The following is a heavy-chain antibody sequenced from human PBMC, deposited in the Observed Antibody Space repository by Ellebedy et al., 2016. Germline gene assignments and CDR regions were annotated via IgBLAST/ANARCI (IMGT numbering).Heavy chain of an antibody. CDR3: AKCTTFGVVTP. D-gene: IGHD3-3*01. J-gene: IGHJ5*02. CDR1: GFTFSSYA. Sequence: GGSLRLXXAASGFTFSSYAMSWVRQAPGKGLEWVSAISGSGGSTYYADSVKGRFTISRDNSKNTLYLQMNSLRAEDTAVYYCAKCTTFGVVTPWGQGTLVTVSS. V-gene: IGHV3-23*01. CDR2: ISGSGGST.